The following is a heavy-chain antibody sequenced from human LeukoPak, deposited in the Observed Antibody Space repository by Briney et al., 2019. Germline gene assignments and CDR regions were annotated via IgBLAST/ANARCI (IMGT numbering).Heavy chain of an antibody. CDR2: IRFDGSNK. V-gene: IGHV3-30*02. Sequence: GGSLRLSCATSRFTFTGYGMHWVRQAPGKGLEWVAFIRFDGSNKYYADSVKGRFTISRDNSKNTLYLQMNSLRAEDTAVYYCARRAHSGWYVGYWGQGTLVTVSS. CDR1: RFTFTGYG. D-gene: IGHD6-19*01. CDR3: ARRAHSGWYVGY. J-gene: IGHJ4*02.